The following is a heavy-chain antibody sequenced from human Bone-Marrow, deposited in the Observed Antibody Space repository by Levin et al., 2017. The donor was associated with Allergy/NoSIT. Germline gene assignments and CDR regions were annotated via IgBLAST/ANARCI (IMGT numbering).Heavy chain of an antibody. CDR2: VYYSGST. V-gene: IGHV4-59*02. CDR3: ARATQFCTNGVCYDYWYFDL. CDR1: GGSVSTYY. J-gene: IGHJ2*01. Sequence: SQTLLLTCNVSGGSVSTYYWSWIRQPPGKGLEWIGHVYYSGSTSYNPSLKSRVTISVDTSKHHFSLKLNSVTAADAAVYYCARATQFCTNGVCYDYWYFDLWGRGTQVTVSS. D-gene: IGHD2-8*01.